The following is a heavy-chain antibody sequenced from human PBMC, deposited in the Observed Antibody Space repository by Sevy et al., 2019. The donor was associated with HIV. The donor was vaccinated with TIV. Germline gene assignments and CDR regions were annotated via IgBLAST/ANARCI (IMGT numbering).Heavy chain of an antibody. D-gene: IGHD6-19*01. J-gene: IGHJ4*02. CDR2: IISFFDMT. CDR3: SRGGGSGWYYFDS. Sequence: ASVKVSCKACGGTISRDGISWVRQAPGQGLEWMGGIISFFDMTNYAQKFQGRVTISADESTSTVYMGLGSLRFEDTAVYDCSRGGGSGWYYFDSWGQGTLVTVSS. CDR1: GGTISRDG. V-gene: IGHV1-69*13.